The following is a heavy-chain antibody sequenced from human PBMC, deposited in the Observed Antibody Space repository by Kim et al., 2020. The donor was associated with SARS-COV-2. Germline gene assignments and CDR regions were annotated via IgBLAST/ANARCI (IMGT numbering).Heavy chain of an antibody. V-gene: IGHV4-59*13. CDR1: GGSISSYY. J-gene: IGHJ6*02. CDR3: ARDARLRWPPGGMDV. D-gene: IGHD4-17*01. CDR2: IYYSGST. Sequence: SETLSLTCTVSGGSISSYYWSWIRQPPGKGLEWIGYIYYSGSTNYNPSLKSRVTISVDTSKNQFSLKLSSVTAADTAVYYCARDARLRWPPGGMDVWGQGTTVTVSS.